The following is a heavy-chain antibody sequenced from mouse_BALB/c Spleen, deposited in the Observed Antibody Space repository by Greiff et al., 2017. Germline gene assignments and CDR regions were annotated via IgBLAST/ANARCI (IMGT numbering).Heavy chain of an antibody. D-gene: IGHD2-13*01. Sequence: VKLQQSGPDLVAPSQSLSITCTVSGFSLTSYGVHWVRQPPGKGLEWLVVIWSDGSTTYNSALKSRLSISKDNSKSQVFLKMNSLQTDDTAMYYCARQIYYSDSYYAMDYWGQGTAVTVSS. CDR3: ARQIYYSDSYYAMDY. CDR2: IWSDGST. CDR1: GFSLTSYG. V-gene: IGHV2-6-2*01. J-gene: IGHJ4*01.